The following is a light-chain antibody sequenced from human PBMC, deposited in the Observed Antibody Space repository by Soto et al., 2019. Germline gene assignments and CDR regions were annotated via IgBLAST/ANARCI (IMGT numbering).Light chain of an antibody. CDR3: QQYTYSPEWT. J-gene: IGKJ1*01. V-gene: IGKV3-20*01. Sequence: EIVLTQSPGTLSLSPGERATLSCRASQSVSSAYSAWYQQKPGQAPRLLIYGASSRAAGIPDRFSGSGSGTDFTLTISRREPEDVAVYYCQQYTYSPEWTFDQGTKVEIK. CDR2: GAS. CDR1: QSVSSAY.